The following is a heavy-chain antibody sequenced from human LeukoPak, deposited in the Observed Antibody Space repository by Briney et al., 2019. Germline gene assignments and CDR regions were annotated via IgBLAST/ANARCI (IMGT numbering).Heavy chain of an antibody. CDR3: AMSTYCSSTSCPFDY. CDR1: GGTFSSYA. CDR2: IIPIFGTA. D-gene: IGHD2-2*01. J-gene: IGHJ4*02. Sequence: SVKVSCKASGGTFSSYAISWVRQAPGQGLEWMGGIIPIFGTANYAQKFQGRVTITTYGSTSTAYMELSSLRSEDTAVYYCAMSTYCSSTSCPFDYWGQGTLVTVSS. V-gene: IGHV1-69*05.